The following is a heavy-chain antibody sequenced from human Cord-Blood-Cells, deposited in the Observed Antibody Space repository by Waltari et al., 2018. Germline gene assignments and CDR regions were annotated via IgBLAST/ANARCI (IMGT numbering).Heavy chain of an antibody. CDR3: ARRLATIFGVVIGFDY. CDR2: IHYSGST. J-gene: IGHJ4*02. D-gene: IGHD3-3*01. Sequence: QLQLQESGPGLVKPSETLSLTCPVSGGSISSSSYYWGWIRQPPGKGLEWIGSIHYSGSTYYNPSLKSRVTISVDTSKNQFSLKLSSVTAADTAVYYCARRLATIFGVVIGFDYWGQGTLVTVSS. CDR1: GGSISSSSYY. V-gene: IGHV4-39*01.